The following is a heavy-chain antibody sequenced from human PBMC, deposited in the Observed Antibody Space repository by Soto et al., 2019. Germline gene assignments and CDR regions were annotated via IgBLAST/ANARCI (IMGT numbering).Heavy chain of an antibody. CDR2: INHSGST. D-gene: IGHD3-10*01. Sequence: SETLSLTCAVYGGSFSGYYWSWIRQPPGKGLEWIGEINHSGSTNYNPSLKSRVTISVDTSKNQFSLKLSSVTAADTAVYYCARDWGLHYYGSGGSWGQGILVTVSS. J-gene: IGHJ5*02. V-gene: IGHV4-34*01. CDR1: GGSFSGYY. CDR3: ARDWGLHYYGSGGS.